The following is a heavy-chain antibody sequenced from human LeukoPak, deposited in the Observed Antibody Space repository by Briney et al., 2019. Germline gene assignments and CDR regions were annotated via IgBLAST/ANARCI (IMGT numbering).Heavy chain of an antibody. V-gene: IGHV3-53*01. CDR1: GLTVSNNY. Sequence: PGGSLRLSCAASGLTVSNNYMTWVRQAPGKGLEWVSVIFSGGGTYYADSVKGRFTISRDNSKNTLYLQMNSLRAEDTAVYYCASGRYSSSWYHHFDYWGQGTLVTVSS. CDR2: IFSGGGT. CDR3: ASGRYSSSWYHHFDY. J-gene: IGHJ4*02. D-gene: IGHD6-13*01.